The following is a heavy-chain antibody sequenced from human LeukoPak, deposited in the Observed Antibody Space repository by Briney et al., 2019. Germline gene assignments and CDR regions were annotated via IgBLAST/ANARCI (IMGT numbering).Heavy chain of an antibody. CDR2: IIPIFGTA. J-gene: IGHJ4*02. Sequence: SVKVSCKASGGTFSSYAISWVRQAPGQGLEWMGGIIPIFGTANYAQKFQGRVTITADESTSTAYMELSSLRSEDTAVYYCAKIGSSHDFDYWGQGTLITVSS. V-gene: IGHV1-69*13. D-gene: IGHD1-26*01. CDR1: GGTFSSYA. CDR3: AKIGSSHDFDY.